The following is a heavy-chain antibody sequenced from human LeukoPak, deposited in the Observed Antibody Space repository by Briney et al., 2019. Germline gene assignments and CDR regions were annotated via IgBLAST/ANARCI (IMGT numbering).Heavy chain of an antibody. CDR3: GRDKNDAFDI. V-gene: IGHV3-33*01. CDR1: GFSFSSHG. Sequence: GGSLRLSCAASGFSFSSHGIHWVRQAPGKGLEWVSVIWYDGTNKYYADSVKGRLTISRDNSKKTVYLQMNSLRAEETAVYYGGRDKNDAFDIWGQGTMVTVSS. CDR2: IWYDGTNK. J-gene: IGHJ3*02.